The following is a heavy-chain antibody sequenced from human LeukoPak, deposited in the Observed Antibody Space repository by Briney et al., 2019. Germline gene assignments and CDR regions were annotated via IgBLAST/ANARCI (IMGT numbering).Heavy chain of an antibody. CDR2: IYYSGST. V-gene: IGHV4-61*08. J-gene: IGHJ6*02. CDR1: GGSISSGDYY. D-gene: IGHD3-3*01. Sequence: SQTLSLTCTVSGGSISSGDYYWSWIRQPPGKGLEWIGYIYYSGSTNYNPSLKSRVTISVDTSKNQFSLKLSSVTAADTAVYYCARDRRYDFWSGYFRGSDYYYYYGMDVWGQGTTVTVSS. CDR3: ARDRRYDFWSGYFRGSDYYYYYGMDV.